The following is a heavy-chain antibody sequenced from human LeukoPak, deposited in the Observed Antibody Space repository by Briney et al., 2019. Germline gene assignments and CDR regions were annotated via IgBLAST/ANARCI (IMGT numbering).Heavy chain of an antibody. CDR3: ARDLGTSGWYTFDF. Sequence: SQTLSLTCAISGDSVSSKNGAWNWIRQSPSKGLEWLGRTYYRSKWYDEYADSVKGRVTISPDTSKNQFSLHVYSVTPEDTAVYYCARDLGTSGWYTFDFWGQGTLVTVSS. CDR2: TYYRSKWYD. CDR1: GDSVSSKNGA. J-gene: IGHJ5*01. V-gene: IGHV6-1*01. D-gene: IGHD6-19*01.